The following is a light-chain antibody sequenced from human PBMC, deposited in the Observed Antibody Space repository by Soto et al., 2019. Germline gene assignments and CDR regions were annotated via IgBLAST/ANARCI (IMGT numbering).Light chain of an antibody. CDR2: DVS. CDR1: SSDVGGYNY. V-gene: IGLV2-8*01. CDR3: SSYAGSNYYV. J-gene: IGLJ1*01. Sequence: QSALTQPPSASGSPGQSVTISYTGTSSDVGGYNYVSWFQQHPGEAPKLMIYDVSKRPSGVPDRFSGSKSGNTASLTVSGLQAEDEADYYCSSYAGSNYYVFGTGTKLTVL.